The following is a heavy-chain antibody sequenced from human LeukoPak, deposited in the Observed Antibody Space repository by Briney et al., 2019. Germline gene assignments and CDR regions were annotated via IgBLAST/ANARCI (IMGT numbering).Heavy chain of an antibody. CDR2: IIPTFGTA. D-gene: IGHD3-16*01. J-gene: IGHJ2*01. Sequence: SVKVSCKASGGTFISYAISWVRQAPGQGLEWMGGIIPTFGTANYAQKFQGRVTITADESTSTAYMELSSLRSEDTAVYYCASLRNYGLPYWYFDLWGRGTLVTVSS. CDR3: ASLRNYGLPYWYFDL. V-gene: IGHV1-69*13. CDR1: GGTFISYA.